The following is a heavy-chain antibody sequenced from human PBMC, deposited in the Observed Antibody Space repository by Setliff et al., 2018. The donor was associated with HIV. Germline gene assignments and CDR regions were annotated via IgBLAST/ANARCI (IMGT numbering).Heavy chain of an antibody. J-gene: IGHJ6*03. CDR2: IYYSGTT. Sequence: SETLSLTCTVSSGSISSSSYYWGWIRQPPGKGLEWIGNIYYSGTTYDNPSLKSRVTISVDTPKNQFSLKLTSVTAADTAVYYCASHQHNFTGYYYYYYYMAVWGRGTMVTVSS. D-gene: IGHD3-9*01. CDR1: SGSISSSSYY. V-gene: IGHV4-39*01. CDR3: ASHQHNFTGYYYYYYYMAV.